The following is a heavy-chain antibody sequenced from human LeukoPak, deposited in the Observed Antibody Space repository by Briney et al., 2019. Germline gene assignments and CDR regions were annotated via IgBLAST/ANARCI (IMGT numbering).Heavy chain of an antibody. CDR2: IYTSGST. J-gene: IGHJ4*02. D-gene: IGHD1-26*01. CDR1: GGSISSYY. CDR3: AREWDDATLFDY. Sequence: WETLSLTCTVSGGSISSYYWSWIRQPSGKGLEWIGRIYTSGSTNYNPSLKSRVTMSVDTSKNQFSLKLSSVTAADTAVYYCAREWDDATLFDYWGQGTLVTVSS. V-gene: IGHV4-4*07.